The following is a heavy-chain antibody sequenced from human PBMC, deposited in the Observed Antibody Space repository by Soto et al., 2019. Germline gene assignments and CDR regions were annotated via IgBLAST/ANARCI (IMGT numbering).Heavy chain of an antibody. J-gene: IGHJ6*02. V-gene: IGHV3-33*01. CDR3: ARAIDFWSGYLALYGMDV. Sequence: GGSLRLSCAACGFTFSSYGMHWVRQAPGKGLEWVAVIWYDGSNKYYADSVKGRFTISRDNSKNTLYLQMNSLRAEDTAVYYCARAIDFWSGYLALYGMDVWGQGTTVTVSS. CDR1: GFTFSSYG. CDR2: IWYDGSNK. D-gene: IGHD3-3*01.